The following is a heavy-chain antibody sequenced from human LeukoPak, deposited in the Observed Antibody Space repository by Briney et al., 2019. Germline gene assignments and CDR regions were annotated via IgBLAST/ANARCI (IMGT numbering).Heavy chain of an antibody. V-gene: IGHV3-53*01. CDR2: IYSGGST. D-gene: IGHD1-26*01. CDR3: ARNVGY. Sequence: GGSLRLSCAVSGLTVSNNYMSWVREAPGKGLEWVSVIYSGGSTNYADSVKGRFTISRDNSKNTVYLQMNSLRDEDTAVYYCARNVGYWGQGTLVTVSS. J-gene: IGHJ4*02. CDR1: GLTVSNNY.